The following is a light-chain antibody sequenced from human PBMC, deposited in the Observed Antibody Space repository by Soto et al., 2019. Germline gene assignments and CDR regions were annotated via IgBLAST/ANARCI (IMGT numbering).Light chain of an antibody. CDR3: CSYAGRSTLI. Sequence: QSVLTQPASVSGSPGQSITISCTGTSSDVGSYALVSWYQQHPGKAPKLMIYEDSKRPSGVSNRFSGSKSGNTASLTISGLQAEDEADYYCCSYAGRSTLIFGGGTKVTVL. CDR2: EDS. J-gene: IGLJ2*01. CDR1: SSDVGSYAL. V-gene: IGLV2-23*01.